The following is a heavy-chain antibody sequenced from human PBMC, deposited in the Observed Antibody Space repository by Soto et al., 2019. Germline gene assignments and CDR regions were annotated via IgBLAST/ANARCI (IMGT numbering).Heavy chain of an antibody. CDR3: ARPKRSGYDRGDSYYHTMDV. V-gene: IGHV1-69*06. J-gene: IGHJ6*02. CDR2: ILPMLGAV. Sequence: QMQLVQSGTEVKQSGSSVKVSCKASGGTSSNFVITWVRQVPGQGLEWLGVILPMLGAVKYAQKFQDRLTITADRSTKTAAMELGSLRPEDTAVYYCARPKRSGYDRGDSYYHTMDVWGHGTTVTVS. CDR1: GGTSSNFV. D-gene: IGHD3-3*01.